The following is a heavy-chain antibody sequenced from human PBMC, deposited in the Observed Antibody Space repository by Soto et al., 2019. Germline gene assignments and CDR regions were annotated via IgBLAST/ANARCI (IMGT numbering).Heavy chain of an antibody. CDR1: GFTFSTYA. CDR2: ISGTGIRT. V-gene: IGHV3-23*01. CDR3: ARDQGRQETSPVDY. J-gene: IGHJ4*02. Sequence: GGSLRLSCAASGFTFSTYAMSWVRQAPGKGLEWVSVISGTGIRTYYADSVKGRFTISRDTSKNTLYLQMNNLRAEDTAVYYCARDQGRQETSPVDYWGQGTLVTVSS.